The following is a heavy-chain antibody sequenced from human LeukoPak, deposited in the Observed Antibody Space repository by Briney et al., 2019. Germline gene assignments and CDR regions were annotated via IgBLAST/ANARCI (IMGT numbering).Heavy chain of an antibody. Sequence: SETLSLTCAVSGGSISSGGFSWSWIRQPPGKGLEWIGYIYDSGSTYYNPSLKSRVTISVDTSKNQFSLKLSSVTAADTAVYYRARWNEGLDYWGQGTLVTVSS. CDR2: IYDSGST. CDR3: ARWNEGLDY. D-gene: IGHD1-1*01. V-gene: IGHV4-30-2*01. CDR1: GGSISSGGFS. J-gene: IGHJ4*02.